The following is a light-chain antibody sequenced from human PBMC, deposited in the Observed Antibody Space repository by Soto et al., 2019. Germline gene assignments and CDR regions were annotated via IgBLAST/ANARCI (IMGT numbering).Light chain of an antibody. J-gene: IGLJ3*02. CDR3: CSYAGSYTWV. CDR2: EDS. V-gene: IGLV2-23*01. Sequence: QSVLTQPASVSGSPGQSTTISCTGTSSDVGSYNLVSWYQHHPGKAPKLMIYEDSKRPSGVSNRFSGSKSGNTASLTISGLQAEDEADYYCCSYAGSYTWVFGGGTKLTVL. CDR1: SSDVGSYNL.